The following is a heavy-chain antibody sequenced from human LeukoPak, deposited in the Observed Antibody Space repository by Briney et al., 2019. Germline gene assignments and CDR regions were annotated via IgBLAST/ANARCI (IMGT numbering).Heavy chain of an antibody. CDR1: GGTFSSYA. V-gene: IGHV1-69*13. CDR3: ARVGDDIVAGGSWFDP. D-gene: IGHD5-12*01. J-gene: IGHJ5*02. CDR2: IIPIFGSA. Sequence: ASLKVSCKASGGTFSSYAISWVRQAPGQGLEWMGGIIPIFGSANYAQNFQGRVTITADESTTTAYMELSSLRSEDTAVYYCARVGDDIVAGGSWFDPWGQGTLVTVSS.